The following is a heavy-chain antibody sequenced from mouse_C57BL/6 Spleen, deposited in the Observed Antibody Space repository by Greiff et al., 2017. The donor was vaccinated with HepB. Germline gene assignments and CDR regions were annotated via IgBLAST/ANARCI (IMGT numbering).Heavy chain of an antibody. CDR1: GYAFTNYL. J-gene: IGHJ3*01. CDR3: ARSHYYGSSQFAY. V-gene: IGHV1-54*01. D-gene: IGHD1-1*01. CDR2: INPGSGGT. Sequence: QVQLQQSGAELVRPGTSVKVSCKASGYAFTNYLIEWVKQRPGQGLEWIGVINPGSGGTNYNEKFKGKATLTADKSSSTAYMQLSSLTSEDSAVYFCARSHYYGSSQFAYWGQGTLVTVSA.